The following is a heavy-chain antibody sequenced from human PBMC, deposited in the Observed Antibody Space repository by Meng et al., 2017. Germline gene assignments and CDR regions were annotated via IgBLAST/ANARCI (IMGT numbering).Heavy chain of an antibody. Sequence: GESLKISWAASGFTFSSYDMHWVRQATGKGLEWVSAIGTAGDTYYPGSVKGRFTISRENAKNSLYLQMNSLRAGDTAVYYCARARDYYYRDVWGKGTTVTVSS. V-gene: IGHV3-13*01. CDR1: GFTFSSYD. CDR3: ARARDYYYRDV. J-gene: IGHJ6*03. CDR2: IGTAGDT.